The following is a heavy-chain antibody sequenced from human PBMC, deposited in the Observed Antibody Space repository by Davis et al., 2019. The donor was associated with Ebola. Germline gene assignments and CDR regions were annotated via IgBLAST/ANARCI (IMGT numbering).Heavy chain of an antibody. CDR1: GFTFRNYA. Sequence: PGGSLRLSCAASGFTFRNYAIHWVCQAPGKGLEWVAVVSHSEREKFYADSVKGRFTISRDNSENTLFLQMNSLTADDTAVYYCARAVFHEVLDYWGQGTPVTVSS. CDR2: VSHSEREK. J-gene: IGHJ4*02. D-gene: IGHD3-3*01. CDR3: ARAVFHEVLDY. V-gene: IGHV3-30*04.